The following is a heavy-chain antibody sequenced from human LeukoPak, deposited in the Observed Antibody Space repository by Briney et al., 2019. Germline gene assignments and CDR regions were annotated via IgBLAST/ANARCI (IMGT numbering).Heavy chain of an antibody. Sequence: ASVKVSCKASGYTFTGYYMHWVRQAPGQGLEWMGWINPNSGGTNYAQKFQGRVTMTRDTSISTAYMELSRLRSDDTAVYYCARSSGYGPSEFDYWGQGTLVTVSS. CDR2: INPNSGGT. CDR1: GYTFTGYY. CDR3: ARSSGYGPSEFDY. D-gene: IGHD5-12*01. J-gene: IGHJ4*02. V-gene: IGHV1-2*02.